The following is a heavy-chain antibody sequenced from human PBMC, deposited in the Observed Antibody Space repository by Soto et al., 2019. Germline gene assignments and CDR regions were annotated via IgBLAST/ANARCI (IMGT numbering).Heavy chain of an antibody. Sequence: SETLSLTCTVSGGSISSGGYYWSWIRQHPGKGLEWIGYIYYSGSTYYNPSLKSRVTISVDTSKNQFSLKLSSVTAADTAVYYCARDRGITGTTRYFDYWGQGTLVTVSS. CDR1: GGSISSGGYY. V-gene: IGHV4-31*03. D-gene: IGHD1-7*01. CDR2: IYYSGST. CDR3: ARDRGITGTTRYFDY. J-gene: IGHJ4*02.